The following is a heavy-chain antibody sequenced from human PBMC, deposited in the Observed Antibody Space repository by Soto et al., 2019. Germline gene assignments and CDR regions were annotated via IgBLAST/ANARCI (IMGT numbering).Heavy chain of an antibody. D-gene: IGHD6-19*01. J-gene: IGHJ4*02. CDR1: GFTFTSSA. V-gene: IGHV1-58*02. CDR3: AAALSEYSSGSRVLRDY. CDR2: IVVGSGNT. Sequence: ASVKVSCKASGFTFTSSAMQWVRQARGQRLEWIGWIVVGSGNTNYAQKFQERVTITRDMSTSTAYMELSSLRSEDTAVYYCAAALSEYSSGSRVLRDYWGQGTLVTVSS.